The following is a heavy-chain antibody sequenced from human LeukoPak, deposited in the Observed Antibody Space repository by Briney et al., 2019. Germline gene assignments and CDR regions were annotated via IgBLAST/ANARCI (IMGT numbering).Heavy chain of an antibody. D-gene: IGHD5-18*01. CDR3: ARDNWIQLWLRAGMDV. CDR1: GFTFSSYS. J-gene: IGHJ6*02. CDR2: ISSSSSYI. Sequence: GGSLRLSCAASGFTFSSYSMNWVRQAPGKGLEWVSSISSSSSYIYYTDSVKGRFTISRDNAKNSLYLQMNSLRAEHTAVYYCARDNWIQLWLRAGMDVWGQGTTVTVSS. V-gene: IGHV3-21*01.